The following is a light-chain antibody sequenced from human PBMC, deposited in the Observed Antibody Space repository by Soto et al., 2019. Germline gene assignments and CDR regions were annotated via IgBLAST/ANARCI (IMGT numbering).Light chain of an antibody. V-gene: IGKV1-33*01. Sequence: DIQMTQSPSSLSASVGDRVIITCQASQDIRSFVSWCQQKPGKAPKLLMYDTSSLETGVPPRFSGSGSGTDYRLTISSLQPEDFATYYCQQYDSLPITFGHGTRLEI. CDR3: QQYDSLPIT. CDR1: QDIRSF. CDR2: DTS. J-gene: IGKJ5*01.